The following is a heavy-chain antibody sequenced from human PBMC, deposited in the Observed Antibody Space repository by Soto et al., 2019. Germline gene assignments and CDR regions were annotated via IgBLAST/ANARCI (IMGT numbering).Heavy chain of an antibody. CDR2: IKSKTDGGTT. CDR1: GVTFINAW. D-gene: IGHD5-12*01. J-gene: IGHJ4*02. Sequence: VGFLRLSCAASGVTFINAWMNWVRQAPGKGLEWVGRIKSKTDGGTTDYAAPVKGRFTISRDDSKNTLYLQMNSLKTEDTAVYYCTTDFFRDIVATIDYWGQGTLVTVS. V-gene: IGHV3-15*07. CDR3: TTDFFRDIVATIDY.